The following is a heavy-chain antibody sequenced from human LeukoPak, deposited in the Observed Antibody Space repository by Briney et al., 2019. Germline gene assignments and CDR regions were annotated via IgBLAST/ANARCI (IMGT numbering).Heavy chain of an antibody. CDR1: GFTFSSYS. J-gene: IGHJ4*02. CDR3: ARYPNTYFDY. Sequence: GGSLRLSCAVSGFTFSSYSMNWVRQAPGKGLEWVSYISSSRSTIYYAASVKGRFTISRDNAKTSLYLQMNSLRDEDTAVYCCARYPNTYFDYWGQGTLVTVSS. CDR2: ISSSRSTI. V-gene: IGHV3-48*02. D-gene: IGHD2/OR15-2a*01.